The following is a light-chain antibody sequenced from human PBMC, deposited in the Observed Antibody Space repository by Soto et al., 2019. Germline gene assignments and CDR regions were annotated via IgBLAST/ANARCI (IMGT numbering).Light chain of an antibody. CDR1: SSDVGGYNY. Sequence: QSVLTQPPSASGSPGQSVTISCTGTSSDVGGYNYVSWYQQHPGKAPKLMIYEVSKRPSGVPDRFSGSKSGNTASLTVSGLQAEDEADYYCSSYAGRNKGVFGGGTQLTVL. V-gene: IGLV2-8*01. CDR3: SSYAGRNKGV. J-gene: IGLJ2*01. CDR2: EVS.